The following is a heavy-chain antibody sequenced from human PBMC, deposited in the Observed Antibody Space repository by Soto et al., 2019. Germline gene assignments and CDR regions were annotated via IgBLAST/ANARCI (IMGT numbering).Heavy chain of an antibody. CDR2: ISGSGGST. J-gene: IGHJ6*03. V-gene: IGHV3-23*01. CDR1: GFTFSSYA. CDR3: AKVVTIFGVVINYYYYMDV. Sequence: PGGSLRLSCAASGFTFSSYAMSWVHQAPGKGLEWVSAISGSGGSTYHADSVKGRFTISRDNSKNTLYPQMNSLRAEDTAAYYCAKVVTIFGVVINYYYYMDVWGKGTTVTVSS. D-gene: IGHD3-3*01.